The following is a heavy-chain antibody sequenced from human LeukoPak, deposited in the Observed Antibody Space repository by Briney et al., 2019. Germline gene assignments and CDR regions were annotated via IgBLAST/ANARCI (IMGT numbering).Heavy chain of an antibody. Sequence: GGSLRLSCAASGFTFSSYAMSWVRQAPGKGLEGVSAISDSGGSTYYADSVKGRFTVSRDNSRNTLYLQMNSLRAEDTAVYYCAKDLRGDGYNFANWGQGTLVTVSS. D-gene: IGHD5-12*01. CDR3: AKDLRGDGYNFAN. V-gene: IGHV3-23*01. J-gene: IGHJ4*02. CDR2: ISDSGGST. CDR1: GFTFSSYA.